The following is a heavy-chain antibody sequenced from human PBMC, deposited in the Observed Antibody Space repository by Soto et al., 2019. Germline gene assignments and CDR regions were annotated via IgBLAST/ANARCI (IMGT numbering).Heavy chain of an antibody. J-gene: IGHJ5*02. CDR2: FDPEDGET. D-gene: IGHD3-10*01. CDR3: ATGLKGYYGSGGFDH. V-gene: IGHV1-24*01. CDR1: GYTLTELS. Sequence: GASVKVSCKVSGYTLTELSMHWVRQAPGKELEWMGGFDPEDGETIYAQKFQGRVTMTEDTSTDTAYMELSSLRSEDTAVYYCATGLKGYYGSGGFDHWGQGTLVTVSS.